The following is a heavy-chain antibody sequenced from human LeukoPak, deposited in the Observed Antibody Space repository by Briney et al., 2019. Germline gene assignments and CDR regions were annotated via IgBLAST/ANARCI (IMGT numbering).Heavy chain of an antibody. CDR3: ARSSRFGELS. J-gene: IGHJ4*02. CDR2: INPNSGGT. D-gene: IGHD3-10*01. CDR1: GYIFANNF. V-gene: IGHV1-2*02. Sequence: ASVKVSCKASGYIFANNFMHWVRQAPGQGLEWMGWINPNSGGTNYAQKFQGRVTMTRDTSISTAYMELSRLRSDDTAVYYCARSSRFGELSWGQGTLVTVSS.